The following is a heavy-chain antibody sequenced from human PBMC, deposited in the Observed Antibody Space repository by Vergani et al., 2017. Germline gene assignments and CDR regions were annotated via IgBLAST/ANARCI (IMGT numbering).Heavy chain of an antibody. J-gene: IGHJ4*02. V-gene: IGHV1-69*13. CDR3: AGGYGLNGIAAAGFDY. CDR2: IIPIFGTA. Sequence: QVQLVQSGAEVKKPGSSVKVSCKASGGTFSSYAISWVRQAPGQGLEWMGRIIPIFGTANYAQKFQGRVTITADESTSTAYMELSSLRPEDTAVYYCAGGYGLNGIAAAGFDYWGQGTLVTVSS. D-gene: IGHD6-13*01. CDR1: GGTFSSYA.